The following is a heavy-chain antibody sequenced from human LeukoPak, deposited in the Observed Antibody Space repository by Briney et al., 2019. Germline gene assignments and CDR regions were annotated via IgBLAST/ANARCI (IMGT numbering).Heavy chain of an antibody. CDR1: GFTFSHYH. CDR3: ARSRIVVRRGYFDF. CDR2: IGGSDDT. V-gene: IGHV3-23*01. J-gene: IGHJ4*02. Sequence: GGSLRLSCVTSGFTFSHYHMMWVRQSPGMGREWVSTIGGSDDTYYPEPGKGRVTLSRDTSKNTLYLQMHRLGAEDTAVYYCARSRIVVRRGYFDFWGQGTLVTASS. D-gene: IGHD2-15*01.